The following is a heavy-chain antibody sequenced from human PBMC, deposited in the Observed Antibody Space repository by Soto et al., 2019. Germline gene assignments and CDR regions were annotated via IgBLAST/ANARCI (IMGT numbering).Heavy chain of an antibody. V-gene: IGHV3-23*01. Sequence: HPGGSLRLSCAASGFTFSTYAISWVRQVPGKGLEWVSTISDAAGSAYYVDSVKGRFTISRDNSKKALYLQMNSLRAEDSAVYYCARPYGGKIGDAPDLWGQGTMVT. CDR3: ARPYGGKIGDAPDL. D-gene: IGHD4-17*01. CDR2: ISDAAGSA. J-gene: IGHJ3*01. CDR1: GFTFSTYA.